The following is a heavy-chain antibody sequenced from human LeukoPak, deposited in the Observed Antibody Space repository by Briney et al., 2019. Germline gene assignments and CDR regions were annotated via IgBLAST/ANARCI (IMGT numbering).Heavy chain of an antibody. V-gene: IGHV3-66*01. J-gene: IGHJ4*02. CDR1: GFNVSGNY. D-gene: IGHD1-26*01. CDR3: AKGGEWELQIDH. CDR2: IYTGGST. Sequence: PGGSVRLSCAASGFNVSGNYMSWVRQAPGKGLEWVSLIYTGGSTYYADSVKDRFTISRDSSKNTLYIQMNILRAEDTAIYYCAKGGEWELQIDHWGQGTLVTVSS.